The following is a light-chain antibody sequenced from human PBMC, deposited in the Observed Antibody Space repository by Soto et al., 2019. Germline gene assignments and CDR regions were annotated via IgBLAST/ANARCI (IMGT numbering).Light chain of an antibody. Sequence: DIQMTQSPSTLSASVGDRVTITCRASQSISSWLAWYQQKLGRAPRLLIYDASSLESGVPSRFSGSGYGTEFNLTISSLQPDDFATHYCQQYNTYSSLTLGGGTKVDIK. CDR1: QSISSW. CDR2: DAS. CDR3: QQYNTYSSLT. V-gene: IGKV1-5*01. J-gene: IGKJ4*01.